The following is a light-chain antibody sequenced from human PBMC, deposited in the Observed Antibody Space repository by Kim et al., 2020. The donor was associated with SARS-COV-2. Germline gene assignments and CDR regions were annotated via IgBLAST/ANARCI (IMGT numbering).Light chain of an antibody. CDR2: RTS. Sequence: SACVRHRAPLTWRSSQNIGHWLAWYQQNPGKAPKLLLYRTSTLESGLPSRCSGSGSGTEFTLTINSLQPDDFAIYYCQQYNGSSYTFGQGTKLEI. J-gene: IGKJ2*01. CDR3: QQYNGSSYT. CDR1: QNIGHW. V-gene: IGKV1-5*03.